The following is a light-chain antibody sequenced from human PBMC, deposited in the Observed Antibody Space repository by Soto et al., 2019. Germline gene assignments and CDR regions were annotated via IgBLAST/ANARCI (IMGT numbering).Light chain of an antibody. CDR1: QSVSNF. J-gene: IGKJ5*01. Sequence: LLTQSPVTLPLSPGASAILSCKASQSVSNFLAWYQQKPGQAPRLLIYDASNRATGIPARFSGSGSGTDFTLTIRSLEPEDFAIYYCQQRKNWPPITFGQGTRLEIK. V-gene: IGKV3-11*01. CDR3: QQRKNWPPIT. CDR2: DAS.